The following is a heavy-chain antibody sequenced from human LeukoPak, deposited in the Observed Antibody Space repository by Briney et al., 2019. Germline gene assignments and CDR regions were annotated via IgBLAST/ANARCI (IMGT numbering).Heavy chain of an antibody. D-gene: IGHD2-21*02. CDR1: GYSIRSGYY. Sequence: SETLSLTCTVSGYSIRSGYYWGWIRQPPGKGLEWIGSISHSGSPYYNPSLKSRVTISVDTSKNQFSLKLSSVTAADTAVYYCARTYCGGDCRGYYYHYYMDVWGKGTTVTISS. J-gene: IGHJ6*03. CDR2: ISHSGSP. CDR3: ARTYCGGDCRGYYYHYYMDV. V-gene: IGHV4-38-2*02.